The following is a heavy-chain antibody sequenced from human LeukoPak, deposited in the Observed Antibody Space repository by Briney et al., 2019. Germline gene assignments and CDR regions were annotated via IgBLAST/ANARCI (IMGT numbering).Heavy chain of an antibody. Sequence: GGSLRFSCAASAVTFSSYAMSWVRQAPGKGLEWVSSISGSAGSTCYAYYVKGRFTISRDNSKNMLYLQMNSLRAEDTAVYYCAKLLNNRYFDPNFDYWGQGTLVTVSS. D-gene: IGHD3-9*01. J-gene: IGHJ4*02. CDR2: ISGSAGST. CDR3: AKLLNNRYFDPNFDY. CDR1: AVTFSSYA. V-gene: IGHV3-23*01.